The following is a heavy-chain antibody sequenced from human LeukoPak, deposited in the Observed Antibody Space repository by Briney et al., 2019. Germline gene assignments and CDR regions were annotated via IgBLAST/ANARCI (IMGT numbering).Heavy chain of an antibody. J-gene: IGHJ4*02. CDR3: AIRPFWGSLDY. CDR2: ISGSGGST. Sequence: GGSLRLSCAASGFTFGSYAMSWVRQAPGRGLEWVSAISGSGGSTYYADSVKGRFTISRDNSKNTLYLQMNSLRAEDTAVYYCAIRPFWGSLDYWGQGTLVTVSS. CDR1: GFTFGSYA. V-gene: IGHV3-23*01. D-gene: IGHD3-16*01.